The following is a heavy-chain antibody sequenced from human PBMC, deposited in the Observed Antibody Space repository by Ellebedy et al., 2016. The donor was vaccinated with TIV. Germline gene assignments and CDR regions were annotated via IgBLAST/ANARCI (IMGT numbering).Heavy chain of an antibody. D-gene: IGHD2/OR15-2a*01. J-gene: IGHJ4*02. CDR3: VRLNIDLYYFDY. CDR2: IYHSGSS. Sequence: SETLSLXXTVSGGSISNSSYYWGWIRQPPGKGLEWLASIYHSGSSDYNPSFNSRVTISVDTSKNQFSLRLSSVTAADTAVYYCVRLNIDLYYFDYWGQGTLVTVSS. V-gene: IGHV4-39*07. CDR1: GGSISNSSYY.